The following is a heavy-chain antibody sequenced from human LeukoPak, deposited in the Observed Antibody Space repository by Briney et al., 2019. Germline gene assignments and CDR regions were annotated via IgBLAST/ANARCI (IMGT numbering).Heavy chain of an antibody. CDR1: GDSVSSNSAA. D-gene: IGHD3-9*01. CDR2: TYYRSKWYN. Sequence: SQTLSLTCAISGDSVSSNSAAWNWIRQSPSRGLEWLGRTYYRSKWYNDYAVSVKSRITINPDTSKNQFSLQLNSVTPENTAVYYCAREELRYFDWLLDYFDYWGQGTLVTVSS. J-gene: IGHJ4*02. V-gene: IGHV6-1*01. CDR3: AREELRYFDWLLDYFDY.